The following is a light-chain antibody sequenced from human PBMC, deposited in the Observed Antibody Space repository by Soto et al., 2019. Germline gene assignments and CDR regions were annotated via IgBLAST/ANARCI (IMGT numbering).Light chain of an antibody. CDR3: QQYNNYPRT. V-gene: IGKV1-5*03. Sequence: DIQMTQFPSTLSASVGDRVTITCRASQSVDTCLAWYQQKPGKAPSLLIYRASSLESGVPSRFSGSGSGTEFTLTIRSLQPDDFATYYCQQYNNYPRTFGQGTKVEVK. CDR2: RAS. CDR1: QSVDTC. J-gene: IGKJ1*01.